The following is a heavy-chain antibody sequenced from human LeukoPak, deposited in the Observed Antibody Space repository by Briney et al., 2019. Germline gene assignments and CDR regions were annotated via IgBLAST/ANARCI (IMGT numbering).Heavy chain of an antibody. CDR1: GFTFSSYA. V-gene: IGHV3-23*01. D-gene: IGHD3-3*01. CDR3: AKRGPVWSGYHRGEGYYFDY. J-gene: IGHJ4*02. Sequence: PGGSLRLSCAASGFTFSSYAMSWVRQAPGKGLEWVSAISDRGGSTYYADSVKGRFTISRDKSKNTLYLQMNSLRAEDTAVYYCAKRGPVWSGYHRGEGYYFDYWGQGTLVTVSS. CDR2: ISDRGGST.